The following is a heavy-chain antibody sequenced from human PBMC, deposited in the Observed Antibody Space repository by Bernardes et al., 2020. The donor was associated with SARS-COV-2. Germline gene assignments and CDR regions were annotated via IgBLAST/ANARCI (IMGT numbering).Heavy chain of an antibody. J-gene: IGHJ6*02. CDR1: GYTFTSYD. V-gene: IGHV1-8*01. CDR3: ARGRNWNDAFQDYYYGMDV. D-gene: IGHD1-1*01. CDR2: MNPNSGNT. Sequence: ASVKVSCKASGYTFTSYDINWVRQATGQGLEWMGWMNPNSGNTGYAQKFQGRVTMTRNTSISTAYMELSSLRSEDTAVYYCARGRNWNDAFQDYYYGMDVWGQGTTVTVSS.